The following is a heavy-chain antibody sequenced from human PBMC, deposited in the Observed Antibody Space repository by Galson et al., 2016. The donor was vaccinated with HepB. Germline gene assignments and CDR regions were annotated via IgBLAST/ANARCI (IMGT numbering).Heavy chain of an antibody. D-gene: IGHD6-13*01. Sequence: CCICGDSVSSNSAAWNWGMQSPSSGLEGLVSTYYGSKWHNEYAVSVESRLTNNPDTSKNQFSLHLNSVTPEDTPVYSCASGLSSSWFPFDYWGQGTLVTVSS. CDR3: ASGLSSSWFPFDY. V-gene: IGHV6-1*01. CDR2: TYYGSKWHN. J-gene: IGHJ4*02. CDR1: GDSVSSNSAA.